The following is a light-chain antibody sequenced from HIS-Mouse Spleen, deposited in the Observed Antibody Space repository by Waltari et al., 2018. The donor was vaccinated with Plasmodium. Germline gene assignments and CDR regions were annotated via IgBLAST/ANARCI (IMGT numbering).Light chain of an antibody. J-gene: IGLJ1*01. CDR2: SNN. Sequence: QSVLTQPPSASGTPGQRVTISCSGSISSIGSNTVNWYQQLPGTAPKLLIDSNNQRPSGVPDRFSGSKSGNTASLTISGLQAEDEADYYCCSYAGSYTYVFGTGTKVTVL. CDR3: CSYAGSYTYV. V-gene: IGLV1-44*01. CDR1: ISSIGSNT.